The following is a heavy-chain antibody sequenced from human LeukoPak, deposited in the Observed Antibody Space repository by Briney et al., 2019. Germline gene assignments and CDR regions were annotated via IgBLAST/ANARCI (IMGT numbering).Heavy chain of an antibody. CDR1: GGSFSGYY. D-gene: IGHD6-19*01. Sequence: PSETLSLTCAVYGGSFSGYYWSWIRQPPGKGLEWIGEINHSGSTNYNPSLKSRVTISVDTSKNQFSLKLSSVTAADTAVYYCARGVQGTIAVAGTGWLDPWGQGTLVTVSS. J-gene: IGHJ5*02. CDR2: INHSGST. CDR3: ARGVQGTIAVAGTGWLDP. V-gene: IGHV4-34*01.